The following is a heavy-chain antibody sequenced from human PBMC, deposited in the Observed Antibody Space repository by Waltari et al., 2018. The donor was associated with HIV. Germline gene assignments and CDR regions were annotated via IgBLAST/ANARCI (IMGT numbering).Heavy chain of an antibody. Sequence: EVQLVESGGGLVQPGGSLRLSCAASGFPFSSYGMHWVRQAPGKGLEWVSYISSSSSTIYYADSVKGRFTISRDNAKNSLYLQMNSLRAEDTAVYYCARPLGGGYTYWGQGTLVTVSS. CDR3: ARPLGGGYTY. CDR2: ISSSSSTI. D-gene: IGHD3-22*01. V-gene: IGHV3-48*04. CDR1: GFPFSSYG. J-gene: IGHJ4*02.